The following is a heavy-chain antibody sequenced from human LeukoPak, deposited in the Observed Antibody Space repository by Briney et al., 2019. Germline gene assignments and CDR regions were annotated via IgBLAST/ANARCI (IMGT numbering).Heavy chain of an antibody. V-gene: IGHV1-24*01. CDR1: GYTLTELS. J-gene: IGHJ5*02. Sequence: GASVKVSCKVSGYTLTELSMHWVRQAPGKGLEWMGGFDPEDGETIYAQKFQGRVTMTEDTSTDTAYMELSSLRSEDTAVYYCATEVLRYCSSTSCPWFDPWGQGTLVTVSS. D-gene: IGHD2-2*01. CDR3: ATEVLRYCSSTSCPWFDP. CDR2: FDPEDGET.